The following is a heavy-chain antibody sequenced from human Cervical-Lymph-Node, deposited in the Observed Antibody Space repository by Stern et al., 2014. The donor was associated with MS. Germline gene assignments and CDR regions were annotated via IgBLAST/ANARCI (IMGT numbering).Heavy chain of an antibody. CDR2: VHHSGDT. Sequence: QVQLQQWGAGLLKPSETLSLRCAVSGGSFSGYYWSWIRQSPGKGLQWIGEVHHSGDTNYNPSLKSRVIISVDTSKSQFSLEVNSVTAADTAVYYCARGMAMNGRGFWFDPWGQGTPVIVSS. D-gene: IGHD5-24*01. CDR1: GGSFSGYY. J-gene: IGHJ5*02. V-gene: IGHV4-34*01. CDR3: ARGMAMNGRGFWFDP.